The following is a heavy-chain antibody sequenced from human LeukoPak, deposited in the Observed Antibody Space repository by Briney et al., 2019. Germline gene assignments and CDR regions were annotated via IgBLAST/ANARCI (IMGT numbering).Heavy chain of an antibody. J-gene: IGHJ4*02. D-gene: IGHD2-15*01. CDR2: IYYSGST. V-gene: IGHV4-59*01. CDR3: ASAYCSGGSCYFDY. CDR1: GGSISSYY. Sequence: PPETLSLTCTVSGGSISSYYWSWIRQPPGKGLEWIGYIYYSGSTNYNPSLKSRVTISVDTSKNQFSLKLSSVTAADTAVYYCASAYCSGGSCYFDYWGQGTLVTVSS.